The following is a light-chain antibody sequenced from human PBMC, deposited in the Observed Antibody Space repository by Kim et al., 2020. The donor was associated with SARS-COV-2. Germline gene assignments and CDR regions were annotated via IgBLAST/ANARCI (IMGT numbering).Light chain of an antibody. Sequence: PRVTIYCAGGIPNMGGNYVCWCQLIPGTAPKLLIYRNNQRPSGVPDRFSGSKSGTSASLAISGLRSEDEADYYCATWDGSHVVFGGGTQLTVL. CDR3: ATWDGSHVV. CDR2: RNN. CDR1: IPNMGGNY. J-gene: IGLJ2*01. V-gene: IGLV1-47*01.